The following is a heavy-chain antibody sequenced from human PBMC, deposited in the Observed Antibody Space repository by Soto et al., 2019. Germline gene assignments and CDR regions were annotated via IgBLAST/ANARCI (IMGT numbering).Heavy chain of an antibody. V-gene: IGHV4-39*01. D-gene: IGHD2-15*01. CDR3: GRVLVGAPPHTAPAP. J-gene: IGHJ5*02. CDR1: GGSIYTNDYY. CDR2: IDYNGVT. Sequence: QVQLQESGPGLVKPSETLSLTCTVSGGSIYTNDYYWGWIRQPPGRGLEWIGNIDYNGVTYYNRSLRGRVSLPRDMSNNYFPLGLTSGTPADPALFPWGRVLVGAPPHTAPAPWAPGTLVAVSS.